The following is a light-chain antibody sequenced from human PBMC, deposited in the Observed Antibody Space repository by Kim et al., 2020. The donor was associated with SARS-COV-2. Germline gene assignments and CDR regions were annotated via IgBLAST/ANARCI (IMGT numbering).Light chain of an antibody. CDR2: AAS. Sequence: LSPGERAPLSCRASQRVSSYLAWYQQKPGQAPRLLIYAASNRATGIPARFSGSGSGTDFTLTISGLEPEDFAVYYCQQRSNWPGTFGGGTKVDIK. CDR3: QQRSNWPGT. V-gene: IGKV3-11*01. J-gene: IGKJ4*01. CDR1: QRVSSY.